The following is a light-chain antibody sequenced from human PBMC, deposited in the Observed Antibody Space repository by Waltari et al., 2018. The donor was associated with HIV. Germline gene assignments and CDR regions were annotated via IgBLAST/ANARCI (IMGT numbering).Light chain of an antibody. J-gene: IGLJ3*02. V-gene: IGLV1-44*01. Sequence: QSVLTQPHSASGTPDQRVAISCPVSSSNLGRISVNWYQQLPRSASNLLIYINNPRPSGVPDRFSGSKSGTSASLAISGLQSEDEADYYCEVWDDSLNGPVFGGGTKLTVL. CDR1: SSNLGRIS. CDR3: EVWDDSLNGPV. CDR2: INN.